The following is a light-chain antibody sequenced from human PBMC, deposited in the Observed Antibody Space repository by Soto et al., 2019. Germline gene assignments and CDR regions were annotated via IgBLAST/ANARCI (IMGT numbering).Light chain of an antibody. CDR1: SSDVGGYDY. J-gene: IGLJ2*01. Sequence: QSALTQPPSASGSPGQSVTISCTGTSSDVGGYDYVSWYQQHPGKAPKLIIYEVNKRPSGVPDRFSGSKSGSTASLTVSGLQADDEADFYCSSYAGYNNFVVFGGGTQVTVL. V-gene: IGLV2-8*01. CDR2: EVN. CDR3: SSYAGYNNFVV.